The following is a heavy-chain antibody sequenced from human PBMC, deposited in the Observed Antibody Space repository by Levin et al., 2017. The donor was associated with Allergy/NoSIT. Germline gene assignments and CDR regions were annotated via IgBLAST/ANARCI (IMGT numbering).Heavy chain of an antibody. Sequence: PSETLSLTCTVSGGSITTYYWTWIRQPAGKGLEWIGRFYSSGTTHYNPSLKSRVTMSLDTSQNQFSLQLTSVTAADTAVYYCARSPGGNTAFDIWGQGTMVTVSS. CDR3: ARSPGGNTAFDI. D-gene: IGHD4-23*01. CDR2: FYSSGTT. V-gene: IGHV4-4*07. CDR1: GGSITTYY. J-gene: IGHJ3*02.